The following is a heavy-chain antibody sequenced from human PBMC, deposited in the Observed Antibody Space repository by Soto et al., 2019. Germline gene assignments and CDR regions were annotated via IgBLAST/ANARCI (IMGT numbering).Heavy chain of an antibody. Sequence: GGSLRLSCAASGFTFSSYAMHWVRQAPGKGLEWVAVISYDGSNKYYADSVKGRFTISRDNSKNTLYLQMNSLRAEDTAVYYCARDFIAVADTWDYYYGMDVWGQGTTVTVSS. CDR2: ISYDGSNK. D-gene: IGHD6-19*01. CDR1: GFTFSSYA. V-gene: IGHV3-30-3*01. CDR3: ARDFIAVADTWDYYYGMDV. J-gene: IGHJ6*02.